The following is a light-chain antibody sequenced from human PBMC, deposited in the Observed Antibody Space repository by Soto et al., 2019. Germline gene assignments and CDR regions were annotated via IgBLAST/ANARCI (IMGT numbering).Light chain of an antibody. CDR1: SSDVGGYDY. J-gene: IGLJ2*01. Sequence: QSALTQPASVSGSPGQSITISCTGTSSDVGGYDYVSWYQQPPGKAPKLIIYDVSNRPSGVSNRFSGSKSGNTASLTISGLQAEDEADYYCNSFASSSTLVVFGGGTKLTVL. CDR2: DVS. V-gene: IGLV2-14*01. CDR3: NSFASSSTLVV.